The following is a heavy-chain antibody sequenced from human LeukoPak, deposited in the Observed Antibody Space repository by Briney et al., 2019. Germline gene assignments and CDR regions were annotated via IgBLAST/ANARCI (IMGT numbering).Heavy chain of an antibody. V-gene: IGHV3-7*03. Sequence: GGSLRLSCAASGFTFSSYWMSWVRQAPGKGLEWVANIKQDGSEKYYVDSVKGRFTISRDNAKNSLYLQMNSLRAEDTAVYYCAKGTAAGIYYYYYMDVWGKGTTVTISS. CDR3: AKGTAAGIYYYYYMDV. D-gene: IGHD6-13*01. CDR1: GFTFSSYW. J-gene: IGHJ6*03. CDR2: IKQDGSEK.